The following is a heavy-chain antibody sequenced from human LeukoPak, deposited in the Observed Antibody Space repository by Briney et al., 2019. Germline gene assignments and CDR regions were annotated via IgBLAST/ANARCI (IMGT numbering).Heavy chain of an antibody. D-gene: IGHD1-26*01. V-gene: IGHV3-30-3*01. J-gene: IGHJ5*02. CDR3: AKESTELIREHWFDP. CDR2: ISFDGSDK. CDR1: GITFSSYA. Sequence: PGGSLRLSCAAFGITFSSYAMHWVRQAPGKGLEWVSVISFDGSDKYYADSVKGRFTISRDKSKNTLYLQMNSLRPEDTAVYYCAKESTELIREHWFDPWGQGTLVSVSS.